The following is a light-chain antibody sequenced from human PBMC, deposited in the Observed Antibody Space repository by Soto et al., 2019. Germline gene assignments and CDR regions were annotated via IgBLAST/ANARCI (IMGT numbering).Light chain of an antibody. V-gene: IGKV2-28*01. CDR2: LGS. J-gene: IGKJ4*01. CDR3: MQALQTPPT. CDR1: QSLLHSNGYNY. Sequence: DIVMTQSPFSLPVTPGEPASISCRSSQSLLHSNGYNYLNWYLQKPGQSPQLLIYLGSNRASGVPDRFSGSGSGTDFTLKISRVEAEDGGVYYCMQALQTPPTFGGGTKVEIK.